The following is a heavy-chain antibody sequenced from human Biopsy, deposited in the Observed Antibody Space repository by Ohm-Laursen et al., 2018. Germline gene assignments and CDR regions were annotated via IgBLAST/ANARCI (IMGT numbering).Heavy chain of an antibody. CDR3: TAGIPGLSRSSDY. J-gene: IGHJ4*02. Sequence: LSLTCAAFGFTFSAAWMYWVRQAPGKGLECVALVKSNANGGTTEYPAPVEGRFSISRDDSRNTVYLHMSSLNTDDTAMYFCTAGIPGLSRSSDYWGQGTLVTVSS. CDR1: GFTFSAAW. V-gene: IGHV3-15*05. D-gene: IGHD6-19*01. CDR2: VKSNANGGTT.